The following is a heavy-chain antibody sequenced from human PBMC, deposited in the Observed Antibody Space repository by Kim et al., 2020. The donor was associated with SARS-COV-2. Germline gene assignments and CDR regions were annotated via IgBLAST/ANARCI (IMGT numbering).Heavy chain of an antibody. CDR1: GFTFRSND. Sequence: GGSLRLSCVASGFTFRSNDMTWVRQAPGKGLEWVAGIMGSGGITYYADSVKGRFTVSRDNSKNALYLQMNSLRVEDTAIYYCAKNGGWYDSWGQGMLVTVSS. CDR2: IMGSGGIT. V-gene: IGHV3-23*01. J-gene: IGHJ5*01. CDR3: AKNGGWYDS. D-gene: IGHD4-17*01.